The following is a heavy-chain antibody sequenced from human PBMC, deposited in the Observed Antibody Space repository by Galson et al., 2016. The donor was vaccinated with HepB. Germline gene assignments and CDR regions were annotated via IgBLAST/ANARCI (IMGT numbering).Heavy chain of an antibody. Sequence: SLRLSCAASGFTFSTYPMGWVRQAPGKGPEWVAVISSDGSNQFYADSVTGRFTISRDNSKDTLYLQMNSLRAEDTAVYYCAKDGGYTYALGYWGRGTLVTVSS. CDR1: GFTFSTYP. D-gene: IGHD5-18*01. J-gene: IGHJ4*02. V-gene: IGHV3-30-3*01. CDR2: ISSDGSNQ. CDR3: AKDGGYTYALGY.